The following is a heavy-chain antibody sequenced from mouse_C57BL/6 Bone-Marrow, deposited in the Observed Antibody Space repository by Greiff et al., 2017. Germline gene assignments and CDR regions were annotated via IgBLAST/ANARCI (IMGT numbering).Heavy chain of an antibody. J-gene: IGHJ1*03. CDR3: AHIATGARGG. CDR2: IDPSDSYT. V-gene: IGHV1-59*01. CDR1: GYTFTSYW. Sequence: VQLQQPGAELVRPGSSVKLSCKASGYTFTSYWMHWVKQRPGQGLEWIGVIDPSDSYTNYNQKFKGKATLTVDTSSSTAYMQLRSLTSEDSAVYDCAHIATGARGGWGTGTTVTVSS.